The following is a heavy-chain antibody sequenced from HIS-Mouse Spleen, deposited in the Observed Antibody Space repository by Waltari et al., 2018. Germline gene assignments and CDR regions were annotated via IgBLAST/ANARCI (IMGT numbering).Heavy chain of an antibody. Sequence: QVQLVQSGAEVTKPGASVKVSCKASGYPFPSYDLNWVRQATGQGLEWMGWMNPNSGNTGYAQKFQGRVTMTRNTSISTAYMELSSLRSEDTAVYYCARGHDYSNYFDYWGQGTLVTVSS. J-gene: IGHJ4*02. CDR3: ARGHDYSNYFDY. V-gene: IGHV1-8*01. CDR1: GYPFPSYD. CDR2: MNPNSGNT. D-gene: IGHD4-4*01.